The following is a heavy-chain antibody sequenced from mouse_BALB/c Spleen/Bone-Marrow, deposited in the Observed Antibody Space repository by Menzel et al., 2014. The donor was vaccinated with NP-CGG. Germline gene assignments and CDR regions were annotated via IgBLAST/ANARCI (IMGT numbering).Heavy chain of an antibody. V-gene: IGHV4-1*02. Sequence: EVKVEESGGGLVQPGGSLKLSCAASGFDFSRYWMSWVRQAPGKGLEWIGEINADSSTKKYTPSLKDKFIISRDNAKNTLYLQMSKVRYEDTALYYCARPRDYYGYFDVWGAGTTVTVSS. CDR2: INADSSTK. CDR3: ARPRDYYGYFDV. D-gene: IGHD2-4*01. J-gene: IGHJ1*01. CDR1: GFDFSRYW.